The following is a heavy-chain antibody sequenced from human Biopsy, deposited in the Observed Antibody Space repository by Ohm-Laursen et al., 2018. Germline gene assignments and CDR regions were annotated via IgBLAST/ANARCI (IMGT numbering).Heavy chain of an antibody. CDR2: ISYTGST. V-gene: IGHV4-39*01. Sequence: SETLSLTCTVSGGFISSSSYYWGWIRQPPGKGLEWIGSISYTGSTHDNPSLTSRVTISVDTSKNQFSLKLYSLTAADTAVYLCGNEVHGRDYWGLGAQVTVSS. J-gene: IGHJ4*02. CDR3: GNEVHGRDY. CDR1: GGFISSSSYY. D-gene: IGHD2-15*01.